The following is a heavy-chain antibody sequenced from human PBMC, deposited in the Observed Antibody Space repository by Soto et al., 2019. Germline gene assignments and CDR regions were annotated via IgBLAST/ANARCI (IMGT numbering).Heavy chain of an antibody. Sequence: TSVKVSCKACGGSFSSYTISWVRQAPGQGLEWMGRIIPILGIANYAQKFQGRVTITADKSTSTAYMELSSLRSEDTAVYYCARDMVARGVVPAANDYWGQGTLVTVSS. J-gene: IGHJ4*02. V-gene: IGHV1-69*04. CDR3: ARDMVARGVVPAANDY. CDR1: GGSFSSYT. CDR2: IIPILGIA. D-gene: IGHD2-2*01.